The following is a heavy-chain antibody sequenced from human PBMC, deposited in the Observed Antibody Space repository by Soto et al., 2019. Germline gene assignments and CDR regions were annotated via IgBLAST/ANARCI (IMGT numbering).Heavy chain of an antibody. CDR3: ARSATLTKSGYDYDL. D-gene: IGHD5-12*01. J-gene: IGHJ2*01. Sequence: QVQLQESGPGLVRPSQTLSLTCSVSGGSISRGGYYWSWIRQHPGKGLEWIGYIYYRGRTYYNPSLKSRVTVSVDTSKNQFSLKLSSVPAADTAVFYCARSATLTKSGYDYDLWGRGTRVTVSS. CDR2: IYYRGRT. CDR1: GGSISRGGYY. V-gene: IGHV4-31*03.